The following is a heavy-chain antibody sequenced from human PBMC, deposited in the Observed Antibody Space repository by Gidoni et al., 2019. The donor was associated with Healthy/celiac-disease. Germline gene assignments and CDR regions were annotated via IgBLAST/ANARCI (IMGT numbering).Heavy chain of an antibody. J-gene: IGHJ6*02. Sequence: EVQLVESGGGLVQPGGSLRLCCAASGFTFSSYSMNWVRQAPGKGLEWVSYIRSSSSTIYYADSVKGRFTISRDNAKNSLYLQMNSLRDEDTAVYYCARDQGDYFPNYYYYGMDVWGQGTTVTVSS. CDR1: GFTFSSYS. D-gene: IGHD4-17*01. V-gene: IGHV3-48*02. CDR3: ARDQGDYFPNYYYYGMDV. CDR2: IRSSSSTI.